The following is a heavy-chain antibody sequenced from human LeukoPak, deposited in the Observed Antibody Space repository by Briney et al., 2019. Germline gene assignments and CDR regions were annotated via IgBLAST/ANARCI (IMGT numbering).Heavy chain of an antibody. CDR3: ARRASGGAEDYYYYMDV. J-gene: IGHJ6*03. CDR1: GGSISSSSYY. CDR2: IYYSGST. Sequence: SETLSLTCTVSGGSISSSSYYWGWIRQPPGKGLEWIGSIYYSGSTYYNPSLKSRVTISVDTSKNQFSLKLGSVTAADTAVYYCARRASGGAEDYYYYMDVWGKGTTVTVSS. D-gene: IGHD2-15*01. V-gene: IGHV4-39*01.